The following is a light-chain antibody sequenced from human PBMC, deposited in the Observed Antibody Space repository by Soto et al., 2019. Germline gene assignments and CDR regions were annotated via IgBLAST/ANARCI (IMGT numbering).Light chain of an antibody. J-gene: IGLJ1*01. CDR1: SSNIGAGYE. V-gene: IGLV1-40*01. CDR2: GND. Sequence: QSVLTQPPSVSGAPGQRVTISCTGTSSNIGAGYEVHWYHQLPGTAPKFLVSGNDNRPSGVPDRLSASKSGTSGSLAITGLQAEDEGHYCCKSYDRGLTAYVFGTGTQLTGL. CDR3: KSYDRGLTAYV.